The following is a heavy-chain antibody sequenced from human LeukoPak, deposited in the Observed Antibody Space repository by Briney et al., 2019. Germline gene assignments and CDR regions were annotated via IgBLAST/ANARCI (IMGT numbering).Heavy chain of an antibody. CDR2: IYHSGST. Sequence: SETLSLTCAVSGYSISSGYYWGWIRQPPGKGLEWIGSIYHSGSTYYNPSLKSRVTTSVDTSKNQFSLKLSSVTAADTAVYYCARHAYCSGGSCLAAIDYWGQGTLVTVSS. V-gene: IGHV4-38-2*01. D-gene: IGHD2-15*01. J-gene: IGHJ4*02. CDR3: ARHAYCSGGSCLAAIDY. CDR1: GYSISSGYY.